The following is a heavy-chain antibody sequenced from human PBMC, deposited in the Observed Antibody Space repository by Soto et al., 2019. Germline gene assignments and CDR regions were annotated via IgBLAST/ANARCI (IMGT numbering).Heavy chain of an antibody. V-gene: IGHV4-4*07. J-gene: IGHJ4*02. CDR2: IYTSGST. D-gene: IGHD6-19*01. CDR1: GGSISSYY. CDR3: ARGPGIAVAGQRGFDY. Sequence: SETLSLTCTVSGGSISSYYWSWIRQPAGKGLEWIGRIYTSGSTNYNPSLKSRVTMSVETSKNQFSLKLSSVTAADTAVYYCARGPGIAVAGQRGFDYWGQGTLVTVSS.